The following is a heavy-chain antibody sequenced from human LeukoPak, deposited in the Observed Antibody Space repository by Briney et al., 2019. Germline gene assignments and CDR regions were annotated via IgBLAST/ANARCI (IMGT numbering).Heavy chain of an antibody. J-gene: IGHJ6*03. CDR2: IYYSGST. Sequence: SETLSLTCSVSGASISSYYWSWIRQPPGKGLEWIGHIYYSGSTNYNPSLKSRVTISVDTSKNQFSLKLSSVTAADTAVYYCARAPLIYYYYMDVWGKGTTVTVSS. CDR3: ARAPLIYYYYMDV. V-gene: IGHV4-59*08. CDR1: GASISSYY. D-gene: IGHD2-8*01.